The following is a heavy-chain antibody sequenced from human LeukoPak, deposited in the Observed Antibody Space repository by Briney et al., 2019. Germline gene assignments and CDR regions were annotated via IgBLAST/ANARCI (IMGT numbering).Heavy chain of an antibody. CDR2: ISSSSVYI. D-gene: IGHD6-19*01. CDR3: AKAHSGWYSGVGY. V-gene: IGHV3-21*04. Sequence: GGSLRLSCAASRFNLSAYTMNWVRQAPGKGLEWVSSISSSSVYIYYADSVKGRFTISRDNAKNSLYLQMNSLRAEDTALYYCAKAHSGWYSGVGYWGQGTLVTVSS. CDR1: RFNLSAYT. J-gene: IGHJ4*02.